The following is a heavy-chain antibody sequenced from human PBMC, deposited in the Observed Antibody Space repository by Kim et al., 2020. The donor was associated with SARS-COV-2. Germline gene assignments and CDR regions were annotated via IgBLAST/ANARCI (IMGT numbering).Heavy chain of an antibody. CDR3: ARDQKGAGQLVENWFDP. D-gene: IGHD6-13*01. J-gene: IGHJ5*02. Sequence: SVKVSCKASGGTFSSYAISWVRQAPGQGLEWMGGIIPIFGTANYAQKFQGRVTITADESTSTAYMELSSLRSEDTAVYYCARDQKGAGQLVENWFDPWGQGTLVTVSS. V-gene: IGHV1-69*13. CDR1: GGTFSSYA. CDR2: IIPIFGTA.